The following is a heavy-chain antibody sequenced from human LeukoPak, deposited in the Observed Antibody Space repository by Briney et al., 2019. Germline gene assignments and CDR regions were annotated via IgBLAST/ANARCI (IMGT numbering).Heavy chain of an antibody. CDR2: INHSGST. D-gene: IGHD6-13*01. CDR1: GGSFSGYY. Sequence: SETLSLTCAVYGGSFSGYYWSWIRQPPGKGLEWIGEINHSGSTNYNPSLKSRVTISVDTSKNQFSLKLSSVTAADTAVYYCARDLLRSSWYFWGQGTLVTVSS. V-gene: IGHV4-34*01. CDR3: ARDLLRSSWYF. J-gene: IGHJ4*02.